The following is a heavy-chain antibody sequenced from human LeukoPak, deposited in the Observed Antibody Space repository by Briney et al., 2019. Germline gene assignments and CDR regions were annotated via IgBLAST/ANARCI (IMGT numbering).Heavy chain of an antibody. CDR1: GGSISSNNW. CDR3: ARAVAVAGYNWFDP. D-gene: IGHD6-19*01. CDR2: IYHSGST. Sequence: SETLSLTCAVSGGSISSNNWWSWVRQPPGKGLGWIGEIYHSGSTNYNPSLKSRVTISVDKSKNQFSLKLSSVTAADTAVYYCARAVAVAGYNWFDPWGQGTLVTVSP. V-gene: IGHV4-4*02. J-gene: IGHJ5*02.